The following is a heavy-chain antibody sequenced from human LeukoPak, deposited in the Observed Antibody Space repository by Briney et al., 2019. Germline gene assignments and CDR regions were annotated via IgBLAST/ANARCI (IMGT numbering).Heavy chain of an antibody. D-gene: IGHD4-23*01. V-gene: IGHV3-30*18. Sequence: GGSLRLSCAASGFTFSSYGMHWVRQASGKGLEWVAVISYDGSNKYYADSVKGRFTISRDNSKNTLYLQMNSLRAEDTAVYYCAKEMGNYGGNSGDYWGQGTLVTVSS. CDR2: ISYDGSNK. CDR1: GFTFSSYG. CDR3: AKEMGNYGGNSGDY. J-gene: IGHJ4*02.